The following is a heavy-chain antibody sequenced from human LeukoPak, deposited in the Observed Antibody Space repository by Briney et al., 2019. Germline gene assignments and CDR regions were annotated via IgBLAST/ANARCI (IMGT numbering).Heavy chain of an antibody. CDR1: GFTFSTYS. CDR2: IKQDGSEK. Sequence: GGSLRLPCAASGFTFSTYSMNWVRQAPGKGLEWVANIKQDGSEKYYVDSVKGRFTISRDNAKNSLYLQMDSLRAEDTAVYYCARLAGTFYYDSTVDYWGQGTLVTVSS. J-gene: IGHJ4*02. D-gene: IGHD3-22*01. V-gene: IGHV3-7*01. CDR3: ARLAGTFYYDSTVDY.